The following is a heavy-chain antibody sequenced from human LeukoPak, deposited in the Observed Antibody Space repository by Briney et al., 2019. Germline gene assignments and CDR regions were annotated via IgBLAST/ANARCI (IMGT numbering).Heavy chain of an antibody. CDR2: INSDGSIT. Sequence: GGSRRLSGAASGFTFSNYWMHWVRKAPGKGLVWVSRINSDGSITTYADSVKGRFTISRDNAKKTLYLQMDSLRAEDTAVYYCATWYTIGWYYDWGQGTLVTVSS. D-gene: IGHD6-19*01. J-gene: IGHJ4*02. V-gene: IGHV3-74*01. CDR3: ATWYTIGWYYD. CDR1: GFTFSNYW.